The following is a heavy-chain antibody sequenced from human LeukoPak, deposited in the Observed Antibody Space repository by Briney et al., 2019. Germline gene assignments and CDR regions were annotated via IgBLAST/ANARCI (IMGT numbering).Heavy chain of an antibody. CDR1: GFTFDIYA. CDR2: ISASANST. J-gene: IGHJ4*02. CDR3: AKDLAYSSSWWGMGYFDY. Sequence: PGGSLTLSCAASGFTFDIYAMTWVRQAPGKGPEWVSGISASANSTYYADSVKGRFTISRDNSKNTLYLQMNSLRAEDTAVYYCAKDLAYSSSWWGMGYFDYWGQGTLVTVSS. V-gene: IGHV3-23*01. D-gene: IGHD6-13*01.